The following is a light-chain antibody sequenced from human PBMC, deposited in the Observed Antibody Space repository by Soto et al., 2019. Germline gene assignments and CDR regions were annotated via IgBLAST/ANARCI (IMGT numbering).Light chain of an antibody. J-gene: IGKJ4*01. CDR1: QSISSY. CDR3: QQRRSWPLT. CDR2: DGS. V-gene: IGKV3-11*01. Sequence: EIVLTQSPATLSLSPGERATLSCRASQSISSYLAWYQQKPGQAPRLLIYDGSNRATGIPARFSGSGSETDVTLTISSLEPEDFASYYCQQRRSWPLTFGGGTKVEIK.